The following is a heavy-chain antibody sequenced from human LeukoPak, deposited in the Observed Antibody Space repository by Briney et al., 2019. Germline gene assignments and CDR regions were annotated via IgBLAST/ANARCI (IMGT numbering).Heavy chain of an antibody. V-gene: IGHV4-59*01. J-gene: IGHJ4*02. Sequence: SETLSLTCGEPGDSISSNYRSWIRQPPRKGLECIGYMYNSGSTNYNPSLKSRVTISVDTSKKQFSLMLSTVTAADTAVYFCARGAGRCGGDCYSSDSWGQGTLVTVSS. CDR1: GDSISSNY. CDR2: MYNSGST. CDR3: ARGAGRCGGDCYSSDS. D-gene: IGHD2-21*02.